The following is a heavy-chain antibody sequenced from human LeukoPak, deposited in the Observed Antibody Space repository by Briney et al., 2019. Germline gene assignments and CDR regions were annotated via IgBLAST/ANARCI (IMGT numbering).Heavy chain of an antibody. CDR3: AKDATPFNSIWDYYDS. V-gene: IGHV3-23*01. CDR2: VRGGEDI. Sequence: GRCLSLSCAAAGFTFSKYAMKWVRHAPGKGLEWVAGVRGGEDIHFPDSVKGQFTCSRDDSQDTLSLQMSSLGIEDTAVYYCAKDATPFNSIWDYYDSWGQGNLVTVSA. J-gene: IGHJ4*02. D-gene: IGHD7-27*01. CDR1: GFTFSKYA.